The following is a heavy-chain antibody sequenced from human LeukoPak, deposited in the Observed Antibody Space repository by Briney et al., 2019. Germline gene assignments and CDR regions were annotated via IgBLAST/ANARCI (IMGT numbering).Heavy chain of an antibody. J-gene: IGHJ4*02. Sequence: PSETLSLTCTVSGGSISTSNYYWGWLRQSPGTGLEWIGNIYYSGSTYYNPSLKSRVSLSIDTSMNQFSLKVNSLTVADTAVYYCARFFYYDASRPPFRGQGTLVAVS. CDR3: ARFFYYDASRPPF. D-gene: IGHD3-16*01. CDR1: GGSISTSNYY. CDR2: IYYSGST. V-gene: IGHV4-39*01.